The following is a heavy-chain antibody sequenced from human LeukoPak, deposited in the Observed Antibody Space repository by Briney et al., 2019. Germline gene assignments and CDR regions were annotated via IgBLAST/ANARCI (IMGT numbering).Heavy chain of an antibody. V-gene: IGHV4-39*01. D-gene: IGHD5-18*01. Sequence: SETLSLTCTVSGGSLSSSSYYWGWIRQPPGKRLEWIGSIYYSGSTYYNPSLKSRVTISVDTSKNQFSLKLSSVTAADTAVYYCASLNNGYSYGYFLDPPDWGQGTLVTVSS. CDR3: ASLNNGYSYGYFLDPPD. J-gene: IGHJ4*02. CDR1: GGSLSSSSYY. CDR2: IYYSGST.